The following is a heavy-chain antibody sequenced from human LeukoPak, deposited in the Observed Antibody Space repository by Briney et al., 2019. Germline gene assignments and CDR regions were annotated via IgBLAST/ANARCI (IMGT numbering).Heavy chain of an antibody. J-gene: IGHJ3*01. V-gene: IGHV3-23*01. Sequence: PGGSLRLSCTAPRLTFSNDALSWVRHTPGKGLEWLSVISATGSTTYYADSVRGRFTISRDNYKNTLYLQMNSLRVEDTAVYYCAKDSQSVAFFLDDAFDLWGQGTIVTVS. D-gene: IGHD2/OR15-2a*01. CDR1: RLTFSNDA. CDR3: AKDSQSVAFFLDDAFDL. CDR2: ISATGSTT.